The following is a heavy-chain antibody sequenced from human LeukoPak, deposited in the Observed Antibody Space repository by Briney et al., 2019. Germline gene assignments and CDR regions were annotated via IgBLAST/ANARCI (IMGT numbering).Heavy chain of an antibody. CDR1: GGSISSSSYY. D-gene: IGHD4-11*01. CDR3: ARHVYSNYYFDY. CDR2: IYYSGST. V-gene: IGHV4-39*01. Sequence: SETLSLTCTVSGGSISSSSYYWGWIRQPPGKGLEWIGSIYYSGSTYYNPSLKRRVTISVDTSKNQFSLKLSSVTAADTAVYYCARHVYSNYYFDYWGQGTLVTVSS. J-gene: IGHJ4*02.